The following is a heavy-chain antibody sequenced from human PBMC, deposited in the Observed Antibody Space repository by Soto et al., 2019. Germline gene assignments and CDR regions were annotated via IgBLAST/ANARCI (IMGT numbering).Heavy chain of an antibody. J-gene: IGHJ4*02. CDR1: GFTVSSNY. V-gene: IGHV3-66*01. Sequence: EVQLVESGGGLVQPGGSLRLSCAASGFTVSSNYMSWVRQAPGKGLEWVSVIYSGGSTYYADSVKDRFTISRDNSKNTLYLQMNSLRAEDTAVYYCAREGFGDCSGGSCYSRQDYWGQGTLVTVSS. CDR3: AREGFGDCSGGSCYSRQDY. D-gene: IGHD2-15*01. CDR2: IYSGGST.